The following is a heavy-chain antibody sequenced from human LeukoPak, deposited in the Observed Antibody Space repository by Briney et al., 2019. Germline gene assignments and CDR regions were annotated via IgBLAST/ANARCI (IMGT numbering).Heavy chain of an antibody. V-gene: IGHV4-39*01. CDR2: IYYSGST. CDR3: ARPSYELAVAGTGVYYYGMDV. D-gene: IGHD6-19*01. J-gene: IGHJ6*02. Sequence: SETLSLTCTVSGGSISSSSYYWGWIRRPPGKGLEWIGSIYYSGSTYYNPSLKSRVTISVDTSKNQFSLKLSSVTAADTAVYLRARPSYELAVAGTGVYYYGMDVWGQGTTVTVSS. CDR1: GGSISSSSYY.